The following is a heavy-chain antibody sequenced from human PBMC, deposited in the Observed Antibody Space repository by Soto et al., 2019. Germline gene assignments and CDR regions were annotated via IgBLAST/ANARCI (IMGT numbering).Heavy chain of an antibody. Sequence: QVQLVQSGAEVKKPGASVKVSCKASGYTFTSYYMHWVRQAPGQGLEWMGIINPSGGSTTYAQKFTGRVTMTRDTSRSTVYVELRSLRPEGPAANYCARQGTDLEGGCAYWGQGTLVAVSS. CDR3: ARQGTDLEGGCAY. CDR2: INPSGGST. CDR1: GYTFTSYY. J-gene: IGHJ4*02. V-gene: IGHV1-46*01. D-gene: IGHD1-1*01.